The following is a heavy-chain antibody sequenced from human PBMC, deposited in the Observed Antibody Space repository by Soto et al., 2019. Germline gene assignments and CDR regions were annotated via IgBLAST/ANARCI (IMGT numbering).Heavy chain of an antibody. CDR2: IIGSGGSA. V-gene: IGHV3-23*01. CDR3: AKKGSPSGDHSNWYFDL. CDR1: GCNFRSYA. D-gene: IGHD7-27*01. Sequence: GSLRLSGAASGCNFRSYAMGWVRQGPGKGLEWISTIIGSGGSAYYADSVKGRFTISRDNSKNTLYLQMDSLSADDTAVYFCAKKGSPSGDHSNWYFDLWGRGTLVTVSS. J-gene: IGHJ2*01.